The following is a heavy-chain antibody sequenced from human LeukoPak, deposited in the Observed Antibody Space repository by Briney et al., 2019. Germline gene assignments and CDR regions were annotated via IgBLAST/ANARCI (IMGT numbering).Heavy chain of an antibody. D-gene: IGHD3-3*01. CDR3: ARHHEGSSADAFDI. CDR1: GGSISSYY. V-gene: IGHV4-4*09. Sequence: SGTLSLTCTVSGGSISSYYWSWIRQPPGKGLEWIGYIYTSGSTNYNPSLKSRVTISVDTSKNQFSLKLSSVTAADTAVYYCARHHEGSSADAFDIWGQGTMVTVSS. J-gene: IGHJ3*02. CDR2: IYTSGST.